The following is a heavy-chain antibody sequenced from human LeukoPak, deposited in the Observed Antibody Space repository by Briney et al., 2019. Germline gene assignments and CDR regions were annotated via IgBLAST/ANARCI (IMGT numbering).Heavy chain of an antibody. CDR3: ARDSSLAVAGNFPDWYFDL. CDR2: ISSNGGST. D-gene: IGHD6-19*01. V-gene: IGHV3-64*01. CDR1: GFTFSSYA. J-gene: IGHJ2*01. Sequence: GGSLRLSCAASGFTFSSYAMHWVRQAPGKGLEYVSAISSNGGSTYYANSVKGRFTISRDNSKNTLYLQMGSLRAEDMAVYYCARDSSLAVAGNFPDWYFDLWGRGTLVTVSS.